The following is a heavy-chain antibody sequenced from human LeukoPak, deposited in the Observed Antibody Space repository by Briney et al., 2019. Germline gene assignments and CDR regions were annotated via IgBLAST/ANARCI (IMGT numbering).Heavy chain of an antibody. Sequence: GGSLRLSCAASGFTFSNHAINWVRQAPGKGLEWVSVIYSGGSTYYADSVKGRFTISRDNSKNTVFLQMNSLRVEDTAVYYCARDPRGYGDYPYWGQGTLVTVSS. D-gene: IGHD4-17*01. CDR3: ARDPRGYGDYPY. V-gene: IGHV3-66*01. J-gene: IGHJ4*02. CDR1: GFTFSNHA. CDR2: IYSGGST.